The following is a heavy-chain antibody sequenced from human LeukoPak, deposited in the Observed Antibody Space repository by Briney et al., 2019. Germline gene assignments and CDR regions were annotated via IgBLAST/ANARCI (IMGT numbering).Heavy chain of an antibody. CDR2: ISYDGSNK. CDR1: GFTFSNYG. J-gene: IGHJ6*02. D-gene: IGHD3-10*01. Sequence: PGGSLRLSCAASGFTFSNYGMHWVRQAPGKGLEWVAVISYDGSNKYYADSVKGRFTISRDSSKNTLYLQMNSLRDEDTAVYYCAKTRLLWFGPYGMDVWGQGTTVTVSS. CDR3: AKTRLLWFGPYGMDV. V-gene: IGHV3-30*18.